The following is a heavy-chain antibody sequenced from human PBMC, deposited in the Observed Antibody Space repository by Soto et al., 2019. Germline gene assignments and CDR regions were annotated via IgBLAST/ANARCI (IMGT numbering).Heavy chain of an antibody. CDR1: GFTFSSYA. V-gene: IGHV3-23*01. J-gene: IGHJ4*02. CDR3: VKDRIGAAGNNGDFDS. D-gene: IGHD6-13*01. Sequence: GGSLRLSCAASGFTFSSYAMNWVRQAPGKGLEWVSDISGSGGSTNYADSVKGRFTISRDNSKNTLYLQMNSLRAEDMAVYYCVKDRIGAAGNNGDFDSWGQGTLVTVSS. CDR2: ISGSGGST.